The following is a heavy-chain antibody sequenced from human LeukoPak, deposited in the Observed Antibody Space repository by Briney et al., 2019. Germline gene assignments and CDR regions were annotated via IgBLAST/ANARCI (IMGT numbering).Heavy chain of an antibody. CDR2: INHSGST. Sequence: PSETLSLTCAVYGGSFSGYYWSWIRQPPGKGLEWIGEINHSGSTNYNPSLKSRVTISVDTSKNQFSLKLSSVTAADTAVYYCARRRLSSGMNYWGQGTLVTVSS. D-gene: IGHD3-10*01. J-gene: IGHJ4*02. CDR3: ARRRLSSGMNY. V-gene: IGHV4-34*01. CDR1: GGSFSGYY.